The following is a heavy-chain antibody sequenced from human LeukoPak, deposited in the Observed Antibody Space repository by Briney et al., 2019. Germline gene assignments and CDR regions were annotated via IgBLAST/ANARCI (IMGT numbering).Heavy chain of an antibody. D-gene: IGHD3-3*01. CDR3: ISQSGYYVLD. J-gene: IGHJ4*02. Sequence: SGTLSLTCAVSGASISSAYWWSWVRQPPGTGLEWIGEIHHSGNTNYNPSLKSRVTISIDKSKNQFTLNLSSVTAADTAVYYCISQSGYYVLDWGQGTLVTVSS. CDR1: GASISSAYW. V-gene: IGHV4-4*02. CDR2: IHHSGNT.